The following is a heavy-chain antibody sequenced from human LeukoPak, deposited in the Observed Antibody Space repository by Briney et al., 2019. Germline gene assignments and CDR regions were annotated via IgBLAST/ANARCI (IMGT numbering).Heavy chain of an antibody. D-gene: IGHD3-10*01. V-gene: IGHV3-74*01. CDR2: INSDGSTL. CDR1: GFTLGNYW. CDR3: ARDLYYYGSGSTELGY. J-gene: IGHJ4*02. Sequence: GGSLRLSCAASGFTLGNYWMHWVRQVPGKGLVWVSRINSDGSTLSYADSVKGRFTISRDNAKNTLFLQMNSLRAEDTAVYYCARDLYYYGSGSTELGYWGQGTLVTVSS.